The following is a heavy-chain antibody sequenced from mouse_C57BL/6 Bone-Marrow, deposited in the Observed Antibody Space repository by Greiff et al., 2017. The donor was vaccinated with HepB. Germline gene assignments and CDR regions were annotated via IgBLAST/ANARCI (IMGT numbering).Heavy chain of an antibody. CDR2: IHPNSGST. J-gene: IGHJ4*01. D-gene: IGHD1-1*01. CDR1: GYTFTSYW. Sequence: VKLQQPGAELVKPGASVKLSCKASGYTFTSYWMHWVKQRPGQGLEWIGMIHPNSGSTNYNEKFKSKATLTVDKSSSTAYMQLSSLTSEDSAVYYCASYYYGSSYDYAMDYWGQGTSVTVSS. CDR3: ASYYYGSSYDYAMDY. V-gene: IGHV1-64*01.